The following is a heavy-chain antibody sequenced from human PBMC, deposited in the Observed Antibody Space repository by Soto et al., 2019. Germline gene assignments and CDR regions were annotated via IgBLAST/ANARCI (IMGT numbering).Heavy chain of an antibody. D-gene: IGHD6-13*01. CDR3: ARHDVPSRRGIAAAGNDNWFDP. Sequence: PLEPQCLTYTVSGGSISSIGYYWICIRQPPGKGLEWIGSIYYSGSTYYNPSLKSRVTISVDTSKNQFSLKLSSVTAADTAVYYCARHDVPSRRGIAAAGNDNWFDPWGQGTLVTVSS. CDR1: GGSISSIGYY. V-gene: IGHV4-39*01. CDR2: IYYSGST. J-gene: IGHJ5*02.